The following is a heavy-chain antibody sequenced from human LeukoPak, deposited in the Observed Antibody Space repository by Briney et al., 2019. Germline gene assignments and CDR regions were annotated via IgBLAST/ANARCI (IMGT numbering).Heavy chain of an antibody. CDR3: ARDSTYYYDSGSSGPHYFDY. Sequence: GRSLRLSCAASGFTFSSYAMHWVRQAPGKGPEWVAVISYDGSNKYYADSVKGRFTISRDNSKNTLYLRMNSLRAEDTAVYYCARDSTYYYDSGSSGPHYFDYWGQGTLVTVSS. CDR1: GFTFSSYA. D-gene: IGHD3-10*01. V-gene: IGHV3-30*01. CDR2: ISYDGSNK. J-gene: IGHJ4*02.